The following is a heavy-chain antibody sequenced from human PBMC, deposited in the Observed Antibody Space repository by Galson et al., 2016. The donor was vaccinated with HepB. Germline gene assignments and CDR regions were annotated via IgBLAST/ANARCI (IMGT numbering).Heavy chain of an antibody. CDR2: TNAYNGNT. J-gene: IGHJ3*01. CDR1: GYTFANYG. V-gene: IGHV1-18*01. CDR3: ARDSRWWELRTIDDAFHF. D-gene: IGHD4-23*01. Sequence: SVKVSCKASGYTFANYGISWVRQAPGQGLEWVGWTNAYNGNTNYAQRFQGRVTLTTDTSTNTAYMELRSLRSDDTAVYFCARDSRWWELRTIDDAFHFWGQGTAVTVSP.